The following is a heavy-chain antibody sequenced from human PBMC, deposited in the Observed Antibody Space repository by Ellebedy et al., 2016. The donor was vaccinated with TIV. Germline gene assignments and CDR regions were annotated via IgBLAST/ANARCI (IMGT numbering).Heavy chain of an antibody. CDR2: IYYSGTT. Sequence: SETLSLTCTVSGGSISSYYWSWIRQPPGKGLEWVGFIYYSGTTNYNPSLKSRVTISVDTSKNQFSLKLSSVTAADTAVYYCARDLGHSGYDLFDSWGQGTLVTVSA. J-gene: IGHJ4*02. CDR1: GGSISSYY. V-gene: IGHV4-59*01. D-gene: IGHD5-12*01. CDR3: ARDLGHSGYDLFDS.